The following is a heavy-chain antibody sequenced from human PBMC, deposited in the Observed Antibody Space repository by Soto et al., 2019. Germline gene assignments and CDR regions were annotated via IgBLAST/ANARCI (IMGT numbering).Heavy chain of an antibody. CDR3: AKGGISVSRIDY. J-gene: IGHJ4*02. CDR2: IIGSGGTT. V-gene: IGHV3-23*01. CDR1: GFTFSNSA. D-gene: IGHD6-19*01. Sequence: EVQLLESGGGLVQPGGSLRLSCAASGFTFSNSAMSWVRQAPGKGLEGVSSIIGSGGTTYYADSVKGRFTFSRDNSRNTLYLQMNSLRAEDTALYYCAKGGISVSRIDYWGQGTLVTVSS.